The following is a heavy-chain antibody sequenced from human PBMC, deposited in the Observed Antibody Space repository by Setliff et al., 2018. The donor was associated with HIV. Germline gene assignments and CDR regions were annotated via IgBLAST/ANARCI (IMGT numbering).Heavy chain of an antibody. J-gene: IGHJ5*01. D-gene: IGHD2-15*01. CDR1: GGSISSYY. CDR2: SHNNGNT. Sequence: KASETLSLTCTVSGGSISSYYWSWIRQPPGEGLEWIGYSHNNGNTHYNPSLKSRVTISVDTSKNHVSLRLNSVTAADTAVYYCARQGSWLDSWGQGTLVTVSS. V-gene: IGHV4-59*08. CDR3: ARQGSWLDS.